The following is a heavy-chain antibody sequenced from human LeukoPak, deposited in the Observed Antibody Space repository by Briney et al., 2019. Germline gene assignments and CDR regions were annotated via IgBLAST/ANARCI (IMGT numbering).Heavy chain of an antibody. J-gene: IGHJ4*02. Sequence: GRSLRLSCTASGFTFSSHAMHWFRQAPGKGLEWVAVIWYDGSNKYYADSVKGRFTISRDNSKNTLYLQMNSLRVEDTAVYYCARGDPTVTTKQNFDYWGQGTLVTVSS. V-gene: IGHV3-33*01. D-gene: IGHD4-17*01. CDR3: ARGDPTVTTKQNFDY. CDR1: GFTFSSHA. CDR2: IWYDGSNK.